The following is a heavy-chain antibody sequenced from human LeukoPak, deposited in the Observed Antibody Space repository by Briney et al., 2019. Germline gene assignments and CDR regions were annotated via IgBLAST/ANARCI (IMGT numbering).Heavy chain of an antibody. CDR1: GYTFTGYY. V-gene: IGHV1-2*02. D-gene: IGHD3-3*01. CDR3: ARSFYDPYYFYMDV. Sequence: GASVKVSCKAFGYTFTGYYIHWVRQAPGQGLEWMGWINPKSGATKYAQKLQGRVSMTRDRSFTTAYMELSRLRSDDTAVYYCARSFYDPYYFYMDVWGKGTTVTVSS. J-gene: IGHJ6*03. CDR2: INPKSGAT.